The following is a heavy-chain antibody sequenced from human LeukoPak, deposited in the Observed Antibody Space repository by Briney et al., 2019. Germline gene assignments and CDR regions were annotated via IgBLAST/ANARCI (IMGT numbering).Heavy chain of an antibody. CDR2: ISTNNGNT. Sequence: ASVKVSCKTFGYTFTTYGISWVRQAPGQGLEWMGWISTNNGNTNYVQNLQGRVTMTTDTSTSTAYMELRSLRSDDTAAYYCARGVTTSFDHWGQGTLVTVSS. J-gene: IGHJ4*02. V-gene: IGHV1-18*01. CDR3: ARGVTTSFDH. D-gene: IGHD4-17*01. CDR1: GYTFTTYG.